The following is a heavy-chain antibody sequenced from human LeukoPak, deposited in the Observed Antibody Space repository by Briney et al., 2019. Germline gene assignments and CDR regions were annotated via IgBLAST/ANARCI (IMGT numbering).Heavy chain of an antibody. J-gene: IGHJ4*02. CDR2: INHSGST. V-gene: IGHV4-34*01. Sequence: PSETLSLTCAVYGGSFSDYYWSWIRQPPGKGLEWIGEINHSGSTNYNPSLKSRVTISVDTYKNQFSLNLRSVTAADTAVYYCARVGPDITSWHYWGQGTLVTVSS. D-gene: IGHD2-2*01. CDR3: ARVGPDITSWHY. CDR1: GGSFSDYY.